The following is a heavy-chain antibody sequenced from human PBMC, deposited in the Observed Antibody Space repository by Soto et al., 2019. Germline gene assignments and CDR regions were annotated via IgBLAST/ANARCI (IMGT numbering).Heavy chain of an antibody. D-gene: IGHD3-22*01. V-gene: IGHV3-23*01. CDR1: GFTFITYA. J-gene: IGHJ4*02. CDR3: AKDGYYSSGDLYYFDY. Sequence: GGSLRLSCAASGFTFITYAMSWVRQAPGKGLEWVSAISGSPSSTYYADSVKGRFTISRDNSKKTLFLQMNSLRAEDTAIYYCAKDGYYSSGDLYYFDYWGQGIPVTVSS. CDR2: ISGSPSST.